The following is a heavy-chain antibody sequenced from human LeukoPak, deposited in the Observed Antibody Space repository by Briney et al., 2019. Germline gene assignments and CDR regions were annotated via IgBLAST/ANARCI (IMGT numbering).Heavy chain of an antibody. CDR2: IIPILGIA. Sequence: ASVKVSCKASGGTFSSYAISWVRQAPGQGLEWMGRIIPILGIANYAQKFQGRVTITADKSTSTAYMELSSLRSEDTAVYYCARELPVIAAFDIWGQGTMVTVSS. D-gene: IGHD3-22*01. CDR3: ARELPVIAAFDI. V-gene: IGHV1-69*04. J-gene: IGHJ3*02. CDR1: GGTFSSYA.